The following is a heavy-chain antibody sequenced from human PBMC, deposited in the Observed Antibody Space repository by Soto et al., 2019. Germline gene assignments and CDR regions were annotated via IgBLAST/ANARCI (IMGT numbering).Heavy chain of an antibody. Sequence: EVQLVESGGGLVQPGRSLRLSCAASGFTFDDYAMHWVRQAPGKGLEWVSGISWNSGSIGYADSVKGRLTISRDNGKSSLYLQMHSRRAGDAALYYCAKGGQRLSGGGGYWGLGTLVTVSS. CDR1: GFTFDDYA. V-gene: IGHV3-9*01. CDR2: ISWNSGSI. D-gene: IGHD6-25*01. CDR3: AKGGQRLSGGGGY. J-gene: IGHJ4*02.